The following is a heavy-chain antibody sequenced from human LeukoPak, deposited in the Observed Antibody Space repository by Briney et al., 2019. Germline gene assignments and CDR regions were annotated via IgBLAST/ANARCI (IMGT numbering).Heavy chain of an antibody. Sequence: GGSLRLSCAASRFTFSSYAMHWVRQAPGKGLEWVAVISYDGSNKYYADSVKGRFTISRDNSKNTLYLQMNSLRAEDTAVYYCARAKYSSSSYYFDYWGQGTLVTVSS. CDR3: ARAKYSSSSYYFDY. J-gene: IGHJ4*02. V-gene: IGHV3-30-3*01. CDR1: RFTFSSYA. D-gene: IGHD6-6*01. CDR2: ISYDGSNK.